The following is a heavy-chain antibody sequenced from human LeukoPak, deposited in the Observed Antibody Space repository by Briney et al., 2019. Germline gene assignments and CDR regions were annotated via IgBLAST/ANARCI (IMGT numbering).Heavy chain of an antibody. Sequence: PGGSLRLSCAASGFTFSSYSMNWVRQAPGKGLEWVSSISSSSSYIYYADSVEGRSTISRDNAKNSLYLQMNSLRAEDTAVYYCARGGSGSYLVDYWGQGTLVTVSS. D-gene: IGHD1-26*01. CDR1: GFTFSSYS. J-gene: IGHJ4*02. CDR3: ARGGSGSYLVDY. V-gene: IGHV3-21*01. CDR2: ISSSSSYI.